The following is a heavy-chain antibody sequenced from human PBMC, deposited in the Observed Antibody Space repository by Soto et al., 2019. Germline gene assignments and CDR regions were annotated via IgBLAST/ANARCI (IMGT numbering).Heavy chain of an antibody. V-gene: IGHV4-39*02. CDR3: GRLAEAATGHTDFDF. J-gene: IGHJ4*02. D-gene: IGHD2-15*01. CDR1: GASIKSRNYF. Sequence: QLQLQETSPGLVKPSETLSLTCTVSGASIKSRNYFWGWIRQPPGKGLEFVGSIHSSGGTYYNPSLKSRVTVSVDLSNSHFSLSLKSLTATDTAVYYCGRLAEAATGHTDFDFWGQGTLVTVSS. CDR2: IHSSGGT.